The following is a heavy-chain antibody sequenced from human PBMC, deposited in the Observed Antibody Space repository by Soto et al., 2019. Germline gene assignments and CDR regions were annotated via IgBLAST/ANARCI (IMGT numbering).Heavy chain of an antibody. J-gene: IGHJ4*02. D-gene: IGHD3-22*01. V-gene: IGHV5-51*01. CDR2: IYPGDSDT. CDR3: ARHETTDYYYDSSGYYSFDY. CDR1: GYSFTSYW. Sequence: PGESLKISCKGSGYSFTSYWIGWVRQMPGKGLEWMGIIYPGDSDTRYSPSFQGQVTISADKSISTAYLQWSSLKASDTAMYYCARHETTDYYYDSSGYYSFDYWGQGTLVTVSS.